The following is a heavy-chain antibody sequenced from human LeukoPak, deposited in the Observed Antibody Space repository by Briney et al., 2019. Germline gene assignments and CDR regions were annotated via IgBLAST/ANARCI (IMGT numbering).Heavy chain of an antibody. CDR3: ARGDPMVLSR. D-gene: IGHD3-10*01. CDR2: IYYSGST. Sequence: SETLSLTCTVSGGSISSSSYYWGWIRQPPGKGLEWIGSIYYSGSTYYNPSLKSRVTISVDTSKNQFSLKLSSVTAADTAVYYCARGDPMVLSRWGQGTLVTVSS. CDR1: GGSISSSSYY. J-gene: IGHJ4*02. V-gene: IGHV4-39*07.